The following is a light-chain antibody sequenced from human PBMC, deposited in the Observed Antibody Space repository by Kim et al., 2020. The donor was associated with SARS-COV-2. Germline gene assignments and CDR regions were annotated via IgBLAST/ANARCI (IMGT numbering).Light chain of an antibody. J-gene: IGLJ2*01. CDR1: SLRTYY. CDR2: AKN. Sequence: ALRQTVSITCQGDSLRTYYASWYQQKPGQAPVLVMYAKNNRPSGIPDRFSGSTSENTASLTITGAQAEDEADYYCDSRDSSGNHVLFGGGTQLTVL. V-gene: IGLV3-19*01. CDR3: DSRDSSGNHVL.